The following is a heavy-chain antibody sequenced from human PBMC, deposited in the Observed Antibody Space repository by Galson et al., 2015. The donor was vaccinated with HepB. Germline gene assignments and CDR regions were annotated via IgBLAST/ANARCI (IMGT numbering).Heavy chain of an antibody. CDR2: IYWNNDK. D-gene: IGHD3-22*01. Sequence: PALVKPTQTLTLTCTFSGFSLSSIGVGVGWIRQPPGKALEWLALIYWNNDKRYSTSLRSRLTITKDTSNNQVVLTMTNMDPVDTATYFCARKKDDYDSSGYYPTVNWHFDLWGRGTLVAVSP. V-gene: IGHV2-5*01. CDR3: ARKKDDYDSSGYYPTVNWHFDL. J-gene: IGHJ2*01. CDR1: GFSLSSIGVG.